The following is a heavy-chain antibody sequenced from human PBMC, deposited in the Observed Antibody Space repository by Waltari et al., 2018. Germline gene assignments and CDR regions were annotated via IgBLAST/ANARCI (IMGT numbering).Heavy chain of an antibody. CDR3: ARRVSTKGAFEV. D-gene: IGHD5-12*01. V-gene: IGHV1-69*02. Sequence: QVQLVQSGPEVKQPGSSVKVSCKSSGGPFSSVGLHWLRQAPGQGLEWMGKSSPMPGITDYEQKFQGRLRITADRSTTTGYMELRSLGTEDTAIYYCARRVSTKGAFEVWGRGTLVTVSP. CDR1: GGPFSSVG. J-gene: IGHJ3*01. CDR2: SSPMPGIT.